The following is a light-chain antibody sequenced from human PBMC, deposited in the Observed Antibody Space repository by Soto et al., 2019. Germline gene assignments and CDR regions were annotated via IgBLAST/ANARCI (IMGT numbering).Light chain of an antibody. Sequence: DIQMTQSPSTLSASVGDRVTITCRASQSIGSWLAWFQQKPGKAPKLLIYQASTLENGVPSRFSCSGSGTEFTLTITSLQPDDFATYYCQQYNDLSTFGVGTKGDI. CDR1: QSIGSW. V-gene: IGKV1-5*03. CDR2: QAS. J-gene: IGKJ4*01. CDR3: QQYNDLST.